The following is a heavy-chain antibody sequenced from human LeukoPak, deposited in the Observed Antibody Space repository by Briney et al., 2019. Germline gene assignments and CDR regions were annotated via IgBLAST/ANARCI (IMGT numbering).Heavy chain of an antibody. D-gene: IGHD3-10*01. V-gene: IGHV3-64D*09. Sequence: GESLRLSCSASGFTFSNYAMHWVRQAPGKGLEYVSAISSDGIRTYYADSVKGRFTISRDNSKNTLDLQMSSLRAEDTAVYYCASAYGSGSYYKGYFDYWGQGTLVTVSS. J-gene: IGHJ4*02. CDR1: GFTFSNYA. CDR2: ISSDGIRT. CDR3: ASAYGSGSYYKGYFDY.